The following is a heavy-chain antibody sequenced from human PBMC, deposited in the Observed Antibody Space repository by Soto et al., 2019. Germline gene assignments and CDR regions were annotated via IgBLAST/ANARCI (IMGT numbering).Heavy chain of an antibody. CDR2: IYHSGST. CDR3: ARSHARTMVRGHYAFDI. D-gene: IGHD3-10*01. J-gene: IGHJ3*02. V-gene: IGHV4-31*03. Sequence: KSSETLSLTCTVSGGSISRGAYYWSWIRQQPGKGLEWIGYIYHSGSTYYNPSLKSRVTISVDTSKNQFSLKLSSVTVADTAVYYCARSHARTMVRGHYAFDIWGQGTMVTVSS. CDR1: GGSISRGAYY.